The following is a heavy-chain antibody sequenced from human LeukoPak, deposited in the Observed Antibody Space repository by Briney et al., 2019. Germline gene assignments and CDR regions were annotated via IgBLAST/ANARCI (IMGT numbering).Heavy chain of an antibody. J-gene: IGHJ4*02. CDR1: GGSISSYY. V-gene: IGHV4-59*01. Sequence: SETLSLTCTVSGGSISSYYWSWIRQPPGQGLEWIGYIYYSGSTNYNPSLKSRVTISLDASKNQFSLKLSSVTAADTAVYYCARDSDYYGSGSPFDHWGQGSLVTVSS. CDR3: ARDSDYYGSGSPFDH. CDR2: IYYSGST. D-gene: IGHD3-10*01.